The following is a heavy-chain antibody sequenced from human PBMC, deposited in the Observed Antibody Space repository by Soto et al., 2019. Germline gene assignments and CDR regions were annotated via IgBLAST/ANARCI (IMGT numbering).Heavy chain of an antibody. D-gene: IGHD2-15*01. V-gene: IGHV2-5*01. J-gene: IGHJ5*02. CDR1: GFSLTSTGVG. CDR3: AHRRHYCSGASCYVWFDP. Sequence: SGPTLVNATQTLTLTCTFSGFSLTSTGVGVGWIRQPPGKALEWLALIYWNDDTYYSPSLKSRLTITKDTSKNQVVLTVTNMDPVDTATYYCAHRRHYCSGASCYVWFDPWGQGTLVTVSS. CDR2: IYWNDDT.